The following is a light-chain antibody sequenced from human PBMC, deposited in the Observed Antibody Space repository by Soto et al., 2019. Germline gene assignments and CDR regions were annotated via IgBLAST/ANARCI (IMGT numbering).Light chain of an antibody. CDR2: TSG. Sequence: IQMTQSPSSLSASVGDRVTITCRASQRVTTYVNWYQQKPGGAPKLLITTSGTLQRGVPSRFIGSRPRTEFTLTITTLQPGDFAAYFCQQTYTTPYTFGQGTKLEI. CDR3: QQTYTTPYT. J-gene: IGKJ2*01. V-gene: IGKV1-39*01. CDR1: QRVTTY.